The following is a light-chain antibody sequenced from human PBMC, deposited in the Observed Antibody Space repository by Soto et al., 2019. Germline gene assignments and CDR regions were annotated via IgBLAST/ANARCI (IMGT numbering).Light chain of an antibody. CDR2: GAS. CDR3: EQYGSSPYT. CDR1: QSVSGNS. Sequence: EIVVTQLPVTLSLSPGERATLSCRASQSVSGNSLAWYQQGPGQAPRLLIYGASSRATGTPDRFSGSGSGTDFTLTISRLEPEDFAVYYCEQYGSSPYTFGPRTKVDIK. V-gene: IGKV3-20*01. J-gene: IGKJ3*01.